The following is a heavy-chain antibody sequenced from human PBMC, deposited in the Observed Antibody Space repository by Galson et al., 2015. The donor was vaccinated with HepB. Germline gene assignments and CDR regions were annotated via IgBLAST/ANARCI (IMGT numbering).Heavy chain of an antibody. CDR3: ARGEDYGDYIPTFDY. Sequence: SLRLSCAASGFTFSNYWMSWVRQAPGKGLEWVANIKPDGSEKYYVDSVKGRFTFSRDNAKNSLYLQMNSLRAEDTAVYYCARGEDYGDYIPTFDYWGQGTLVTVSS. J-gene: IGHJ4*02. D-gene: IGHD4-17*01. V-gene: IGHV3-7*03. CDR2: IKPDGSEK. CDR1: GFTFSNYW.